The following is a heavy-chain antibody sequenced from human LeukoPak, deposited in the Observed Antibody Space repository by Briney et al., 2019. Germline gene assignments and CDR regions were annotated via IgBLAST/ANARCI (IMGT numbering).Heavy chain of an antibody. CDR1: GGSISSSSYY. Sequence: SETLSLTCTVSGGSISSSSYYWGWIRQPPGKGLEWIGSIYYSGSTYYNPSLKSRVTISVDTSKNQFSLKLSSATAADTAVYYCATFGRGNSRHFDYWGQGTLVTVSS. D-gene: IGHD4-23*01. CDR3: ATFGRGNSRHFDY. J-gene: IGHJ4*02. V-gene: IGHV4-39*01. CDR2: IYYSGST.